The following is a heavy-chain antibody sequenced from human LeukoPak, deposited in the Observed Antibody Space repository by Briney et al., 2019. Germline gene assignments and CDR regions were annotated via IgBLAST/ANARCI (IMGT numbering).Heavy chain of an antibody. V-gene: IGHV3-21*01. J-gene: IGHJ4*02. CDR1: GFTFSSYS. Sequence: GGSLRLSCAASGFTFSSYSMNWVRQAPGKGLEWVSSISSGSSYIYYADSVKGRFTISRDNAKNSLYLQMNSLRAEDTAVYYCASLTLMAVAGTLFDYWGQGTLVTVSS. D-gene: IGHD6-19*01. CDR3: ASLTLMAVAGTLFDY. CDR2: ISSGSSYI.